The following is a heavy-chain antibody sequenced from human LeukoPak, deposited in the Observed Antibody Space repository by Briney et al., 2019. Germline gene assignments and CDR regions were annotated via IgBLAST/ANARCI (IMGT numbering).Heavy chain of an antibody. CDR1: GFTFSNYW. CDR2: IHQHGNEK. Sequence: GGSLRLSCAASGFTFSNYWMSWVRQAPGKGLEWVASIHQHGNEKYFVDSVRGRFTISRDNAKNSLYLQMSSLRAEDTAVYYCATLDGPLFEYWGQGTLVTVSS. V-gene: IGHV3-7*01. J-gene: IGHJ4*02. CDR3: ATLDGPLFEY. D-gene: IGHD5-24*01.